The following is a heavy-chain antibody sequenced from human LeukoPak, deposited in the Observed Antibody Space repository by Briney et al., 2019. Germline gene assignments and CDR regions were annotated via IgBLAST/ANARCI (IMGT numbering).Heavy chain of an antibody. D-gene: IGHD2-21*02. Sequence: PSGRSLRLSCAASGFTFSSYGMHWVRQAPGKGLEWVAVISYDGSNKYYADSVKGRFTISRDNSKNTLYLQMNSLRAEDTAVYYCAKDGGDIVVVTGPGLNYFDYWGQGTLVTVSS. J-gene: IGHJ4*02. CDR2: ISYDGSNK. V-gene: IGHV3-30*18. CDR3: AKDGGDIVVVTGPGLNYFDY. CDR1: GFTFSSYG.